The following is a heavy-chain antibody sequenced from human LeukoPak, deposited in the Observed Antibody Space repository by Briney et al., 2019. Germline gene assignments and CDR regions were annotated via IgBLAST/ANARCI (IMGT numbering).Heavy chain of an antibody. J-gene: IGHJ4*02. V-gene: IGHV3-7*01. CDR2: IKEDGSEK. CDR1: GFTFSSYW. CDR3: ARDRYLSAA. Sequence: GGSLRLSCAASGFTFSSYWMSWVRQAPGKGLEWVANIKEDGSEKYCVNSVKGRFTIFRDNAKNSLYLQMNSLKVEDTAVYYCARDRYLSAAWGQGTLVTVSS. D-gene: IGHD3-9*01.